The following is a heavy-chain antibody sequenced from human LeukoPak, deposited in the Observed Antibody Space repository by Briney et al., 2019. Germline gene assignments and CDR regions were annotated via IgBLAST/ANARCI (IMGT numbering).Heavy chain of an antibody. D-gene: IGHD3-9*01. CDR2: ISSNGGST. V-gene: IGHV3-64D*06. J-gene: IGHJ3*02. CDR3: VKGILRYFDSDAFDI. Sequence: GGSLRLSCAASGFTFSSYAMSWVRQAPGKGLEYVSAISSNGGSTYYADSVKGRFTISRDNSKNTLYLQMSSLRAEDTAVYYCVKGILRYFDSDAFDIWGQGTMVTVSS. CDR1: GFTFSSYA.